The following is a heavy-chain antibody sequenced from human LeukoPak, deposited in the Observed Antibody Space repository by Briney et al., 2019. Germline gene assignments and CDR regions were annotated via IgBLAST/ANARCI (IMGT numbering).Heavy chain of an antibody. V-gene: IGHV3-30*04. Sequence: PGRSLRLSCAASGFTFSSYAMHWVRQAPGKGLEWVAVISYDGSNKYYADSVKGRFTISRENSKNTLYLQMNSLRAEDTAVYYCARDRLPGYSHGLDYWGQGTLVTVSS. CDR3: ARDRLPGYSHGLDY. J-gene: IGHJ4*02. D-gene: IGHD5-18*01. CDR2: ISYDGSNK. CDR1: GFTFSSYA.